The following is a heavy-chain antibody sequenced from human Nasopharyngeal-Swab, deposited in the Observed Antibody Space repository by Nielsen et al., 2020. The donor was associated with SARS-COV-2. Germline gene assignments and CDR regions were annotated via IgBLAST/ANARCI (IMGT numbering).Heavy chain of an antibody. J-gene: IGHJ4*02. CDR1: GFTFSSYE. CDR3: ARDPTLYYDSSGYYDY. CDR2: ISSSGSTI. Sequence: GESLKISCASSGFTFSSYEMNWVRQAPGKGLEWVSYISSSGSTIYYPDSVKGRFTISSDNAKNSLYLQMISLTAEDTAVYYCARDPTLYYDSSGYYDYWGQGTLVTGSS. V-gene: IGHV3-48*03. D-gene: IGHD3-22*01.